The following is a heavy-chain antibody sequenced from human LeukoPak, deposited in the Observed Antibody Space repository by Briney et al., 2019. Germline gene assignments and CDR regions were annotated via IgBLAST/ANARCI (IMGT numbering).Heavy chain of an antibody. V-gene: IGHV6-1*01. J-gene: IGHJ5*02. D-gene: IGHD2-2*01. Sequence: SQTLSLTCAISGDSVSSNSVTWNWIRQSPSRGLEWLGRTYYRSTWYNDYAVSVRGRMTVNPDTSKNQFSLHLNSVTPEDTAVYYCAGRLTQYDCFDPWGQGILVTVSS. CDR3: AGRLTQYDCFDP. CDR2: TYYRSTWYN. CDR1: GDSVSSNSVT.